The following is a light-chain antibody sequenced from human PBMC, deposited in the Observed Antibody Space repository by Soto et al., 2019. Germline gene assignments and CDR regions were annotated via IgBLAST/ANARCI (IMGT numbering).Light chain of an antibody. Sequence: DIQMTQSPSSLSASVGDRVTVTCRARQSIRGYLNWYQQKPGEAPKLLIYAASSLHSGVPSRFSGSESVTDFSLTISSLQPEDFANYSCQQTYRSPLTFGGGTQVEIK. J-gene: IGKJ4*01. CDR2: AAS. CDR3: QQTYRSPLT. V-gene: IGKV1-39*01. CDR1: QSIRGY.